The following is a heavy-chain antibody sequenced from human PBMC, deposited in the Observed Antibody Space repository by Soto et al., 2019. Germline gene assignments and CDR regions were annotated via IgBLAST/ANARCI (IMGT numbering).Heavy chain of an antibody. J-gene: IGHJ6*02. Sequence: QITLKESGPTLVKPTQTLTLTCTFSGFSVSTSGVGVAWIGQPPGKALEWLALIYLDGDERYSPFLQSRVTITKDTSKNQVVLTMTNMDPVDTATYYCAHKGGRGAGMDVWGQGTTVTVSS. D-gene: IGHD2-15*01. CDR3: AHKGGRGAGMDV. CDR1: GFSVSTSGVG. V-gene: IGHV2-5*02. CDR2: IYLDGDE.